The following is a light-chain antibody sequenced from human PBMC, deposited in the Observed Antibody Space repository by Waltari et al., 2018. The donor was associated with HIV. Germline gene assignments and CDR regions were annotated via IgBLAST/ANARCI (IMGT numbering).Light chain of an antibody. CDR2: WAS. CDR1: QSVLYSSNNKDY. CDR3: QQFYGAVYT. V-gene: IGKV4-1*01. Sequence: DIVMTQTPDSLAVSLGERATINGKSSQSVLYSSNNKDYLAWYQQRPGQPPNLLIYWASTRESGVPDRFSGSGSGTDFNLTISSLQAEDVAVYYCQQFYGAVYTFGQGTKLEIK. J-gene: IGKJ2*01.